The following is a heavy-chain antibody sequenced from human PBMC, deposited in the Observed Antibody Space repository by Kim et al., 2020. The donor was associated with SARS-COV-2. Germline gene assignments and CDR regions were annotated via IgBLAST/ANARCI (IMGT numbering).Heavy chain of an antibody. Sequence: SLKSRVTISVDTSKNHFSLKLSSVTAADTAVYYCARHSLRRGIVATRIDYWGQGTLVTVSS. CDR3: ARHSLRRGIVATRIDY. J-gene: IGHJ4*02. D-gene: IGHD5-12*01. V-gene: IGHV4-39*01.